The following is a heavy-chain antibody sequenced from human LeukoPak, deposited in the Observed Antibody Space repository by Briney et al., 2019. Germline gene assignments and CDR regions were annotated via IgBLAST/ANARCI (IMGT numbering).Heavy chain of an antibody. CDR1: GFTFGSYA. CDR3: AIPPGIVVVPAANSY. J-gene: IGHJ4*02. Sequence: GGSLRLSCAASGFTFGSYAMSWVRQAPGKGLEWVSAISGSGGSTYYADSVKGRFTISRDNSKNTLYLQMNSLRAEDTAVYYCAIPPGIVVVPAANSYWGQGTLVTVSS. CDR2: ISGSGGST. D-gene: IGHD2-2*01. V-gene: IGHV3-23*01.